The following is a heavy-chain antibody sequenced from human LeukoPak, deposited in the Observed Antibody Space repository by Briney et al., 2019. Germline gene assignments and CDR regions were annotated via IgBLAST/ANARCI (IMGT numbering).Heavy chain of an antibody. Sequence: PSETLSLTCTVSGGSISSGGYYWTWIRQHPGKGLEWIGYIYYSGSTNYNPSLKSRATISVDTSKNQFSLKLSSVTAADTAVYYCARDPGPVLTGYYAPYYFDYWGQGTLVTVSS. CDR1: GGSISSGGYY. V-gene: IGHV4-61*08. CDR3: ARDPGPVLTGYYAPYYFDY. J-gene: IGHJ4*02. CDR2: IYYSGST. D-gene: IGHD3-9*01.